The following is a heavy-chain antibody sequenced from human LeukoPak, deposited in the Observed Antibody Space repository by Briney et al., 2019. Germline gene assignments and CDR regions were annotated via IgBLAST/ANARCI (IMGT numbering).Heavy chain of an antibody. J-gene: IGHJ6*03. CDR2: IIPIFGTA. CDR3: ARVDRDSYGYHYYYMDV. D-gene: IGHD5-18*01. Sequence: GASVKVSCKASGGTFSSYAISWVRQAPGQGLEWMGGIIPIFGTANYAQKFQGRVTITTDESTSTAYMELSSLRSEDTAVYYCARVDRDSYGYHYYYMDVRGKGTTVTVSS. CDR1: GGTFSSYA. V-gene: IGHV1-69*05.